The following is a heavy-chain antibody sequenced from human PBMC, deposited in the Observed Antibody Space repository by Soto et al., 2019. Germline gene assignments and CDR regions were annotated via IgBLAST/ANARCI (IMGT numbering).Heavy chain of an antibody. D-gene: IGHD2-2*01. CDR3: ARDLGCSSTSWSFYEVHYYYGMDV. Sequence: EVQLVESGGGLVQPGGSLRLSCAASGFTFSSYWMSWVRQAPGKGLEWVANIKKDGSEKYYVDSVKGGFTISRDNAKNSLYLQMNSLRAQDTAVYYCARDLGCSSTSWSFYEVHYYYGMDVWGQGTTVTVSS. CDR2: IKKDGSEK. V-gene: IGHV3-7*01. CDR1: GFTFSSYW. J-gene: IGHJ6*02.